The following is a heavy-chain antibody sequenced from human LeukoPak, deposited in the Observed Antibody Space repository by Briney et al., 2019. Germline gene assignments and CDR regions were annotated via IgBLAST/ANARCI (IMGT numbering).Heavy chain of an antibody. J-gene: IGHJ4*02. V-gene: IGHV3-23*01. CDR1: GFTFSSYA. Sequence: PGGSLRLSCAASGFTFSSYAMSWVRQAPGKGLEWVSAISNSGGSIYYADSVKGRFTISRDNSRNTLYLQMNSLGAEDTAVYYCAKRAAVAGTHFDYWGQGILVTVSS. D-gene: IGHD6-19*01. CDR3: AKRAAVAGTHFDY. CDR2: ISNSGGSI.